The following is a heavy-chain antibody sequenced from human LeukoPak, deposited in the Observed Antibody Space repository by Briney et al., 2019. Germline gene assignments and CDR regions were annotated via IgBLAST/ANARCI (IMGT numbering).Heavy chain of an antibody. J-gene: IGHJ6*02. D-gene: IGHD3-3*01. CDR2: INAGNGNT. CDR3: ARGKSLNVLRFLEWTNGMDV. CDR1: GYTFTSYA. Sequence: ASVKVSCKASGYTFTSYAMHWVRQAPGQRLEWMGWINAGNGNTKYSQKFQGRVTITRDTSASTAYMELSSLRSEDTAVYYCARGKSLNVLRFLEWTNGMDVWGQGTTVTVSS. V-gene: IGHV1-3*01.